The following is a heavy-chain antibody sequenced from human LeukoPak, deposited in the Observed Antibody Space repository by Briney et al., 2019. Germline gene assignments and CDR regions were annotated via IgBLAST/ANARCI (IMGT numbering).Heavy chain of an antibody. D-gene: IGHD2-2*01. Sequence: PSQTLSPTCTVSGGSISSGDYYWSWIRQPPGKGLEWIGSIYYSGSTYYNPSLQSRVTISVDTSKNQFSLKSSSVTAADTAVYYCARSYCSSTSCYAVGAFDIWGQGTMVTVSS. V-gene: IGHV4-39*01. CDR2: IYYSGST. CDR1: GGSISSGDYY. CDR3: ARSYCSSTSCYAVGAFDI. J-gene: IGHJ3*02.